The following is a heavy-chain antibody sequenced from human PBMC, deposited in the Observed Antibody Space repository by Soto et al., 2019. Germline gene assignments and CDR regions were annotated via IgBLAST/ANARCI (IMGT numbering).Heavy chain of an antibody. J-gene: IGHJ3*02. CDR2: INHSGST. Sequence: SETLSLTCAVYGGSFSGYYLSWIRQPPGRGLEWIGEINHSGSTNYNPSLKSRVTISVDTSKNQFSLKLSSVTAADTAVYYCARGDIYHSYYYGSGSLSRYAFDIWGQGTMVTVSS. D-gene: IGHD3-10*01. CDR3: ARGDIYHSYYYGSGSLSRYAFDI. V-gene: IGHV4-34*01. CDR1: GGSFSGYY.